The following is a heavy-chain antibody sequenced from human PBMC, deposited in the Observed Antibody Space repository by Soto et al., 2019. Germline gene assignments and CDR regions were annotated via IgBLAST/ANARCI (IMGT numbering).Heavy chain of an antibody. Sequence: QVQLVQSGAEVKKPGASVKVSCKASGYTFTGYYMHWVRQAPGQGLEWMGWINPNSGGTNYAQKFQAWVTMTRDTSIITAYMERSRLRSDDPVVYDFARDLTDVVVVAATVPSYGMDVWGQGTTVTVSS. CDR3: ARDLTDVVVVAATVPSYGMDV. J-gene: IGHJ6*02. CDR2: INPNSGGT. CDR1: GYTFTGYY. V-gene: IGHV1-2*04. D-gene: IGHD2-15*01.